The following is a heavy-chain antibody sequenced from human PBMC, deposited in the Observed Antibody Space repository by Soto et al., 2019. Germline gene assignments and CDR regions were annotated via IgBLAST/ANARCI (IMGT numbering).Heavy chain of an antibody. CDR3: AIIHSGSFGFDI. CDR2: ISHDGNNK. J-gene: IGHJ3*02. CDR1: RLTFNIYD. V-gene: IGHV3-30*03. D-gene: IGHD1-26*01. Sequence: GGSLRLSCACSRLTFNIYDIHWVRQAPGKGLEWVALISHDGNNKYYAESVKGRFTISRDNSKNTVYLQMNSLKTDDTAVYHCAIIHSGSFGFDIWGQGTVVTVSS.